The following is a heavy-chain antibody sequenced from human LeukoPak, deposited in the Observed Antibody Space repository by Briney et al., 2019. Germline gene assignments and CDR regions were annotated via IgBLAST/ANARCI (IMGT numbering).Heavy chain of an antibody. CDR3: AKDLAYSFDS. J-gene: IGHJ4*02. V-gene: IGHV3-23*01. CDR1: GCAFSTYA. CDR2: ISATDRRT. Sequence: GGSLRLSCAASGCAFSTYAMSWVRQAPGKGLEWVAAISATDRRTYYADSVKGRFTISRDNWSMLYRQMNSLRAEDTAVYYCAKDLAYSFDSWGQGTLVTVSS.